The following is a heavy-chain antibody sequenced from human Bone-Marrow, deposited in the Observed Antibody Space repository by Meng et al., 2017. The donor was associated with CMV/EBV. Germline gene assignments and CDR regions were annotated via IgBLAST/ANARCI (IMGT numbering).Heavy chain of an antibody. CDR3: ARQVDGYRVDY. D-gene: IGHD5-24*01. CDR2: IYYSGSS. V-gene: IGHV4-59*03. CDR1: GGSISRYY. J-gene: IGHJ4*02. Sequence: GSLRLSCTVSGGSISRYYWSWIRQPPGKGLEWSGYIYYSGSSNYNPSLKSRVTISVDTSKNLFSLKLNSVTVADTAVSYCARQVDGYRVDYWGQGTLVTVSS.